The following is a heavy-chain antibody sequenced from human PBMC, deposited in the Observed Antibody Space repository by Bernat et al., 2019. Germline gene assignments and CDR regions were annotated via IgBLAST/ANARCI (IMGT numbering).Heavy chain of an antibody. Sequence: QVQLVESGGGVVQPGRSLRLSCAASGFTFSSYGMHWVRQAPGKGLEWVAVISYDGSNKYYADSVKGRFTISRDNSKNTLYLQMNSLGAEDTAVYYCAKDDPPPGAEFDYWGQGTLVTVSS. D-gene: IGHD3-10*01. V-gene: IGHV3-30*18. CDR2: ISYDGSNK. CDR1: GFTFSSYG. J-gene: IGHJ4*02. CDR3: AKDDPPPGAEFDY.